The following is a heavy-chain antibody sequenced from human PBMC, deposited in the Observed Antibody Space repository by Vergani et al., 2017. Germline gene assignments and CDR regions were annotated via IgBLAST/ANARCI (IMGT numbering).Heavy chain of an antibody. V-gene: IGHV4-34*11. Sequence: QVQLQQWGAGLLKPSETLSLTCAVYGGSFSGYYWSWIRQPPGKGLEWIGYIYYSGSTNYNPSLKSRVTISVDTSKNQFSLKLSSVTAADTAVYYCARDSHSSDGEAFDIWGQGTMVTVSS. CDR1: GGSFSGYY. CDR2: IYYSGST. J-gene: IGHJ3*02. CDR3: ARDSHSSDGEAFDI. D-gene: IGHD6-25*01.